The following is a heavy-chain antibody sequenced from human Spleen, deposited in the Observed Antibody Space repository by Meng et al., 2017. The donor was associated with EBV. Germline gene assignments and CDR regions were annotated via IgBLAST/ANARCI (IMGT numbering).Heavy chain of an antibody. CDR1: GVSITDSNW. CDR2: IYHSGTT. D-gene: IGHD5-24*01. Sequence: VPLQDSGPRVVMPSGTLSLPCAFAGVSITDSNWCSWVRQPPGKGLEWIGEIYHSGTTNYNPSLKSRVTISVDKSKNQFSLKLTSVTAADTAVYYCARIDGYSNFDYWGQGTLVTVSS. CDR3: ARIDGYSNFDY. J-gene: IGHJ4*02. V-gene: IGHV4-4*02.